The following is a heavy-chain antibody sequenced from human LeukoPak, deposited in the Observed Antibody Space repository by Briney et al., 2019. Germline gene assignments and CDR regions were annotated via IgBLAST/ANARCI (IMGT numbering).Heavy chain of an antibody. CDR1: GFTFSGYS. CDR2: ISSSGRDI. J-gene: IGHJ4*02. Sequence: GGSLRLSCAASGFTFSGYSMNWVRQAPGKGLEWVSYISSSGRDIYYTDSVKGRFTISRDNAKNSLYLQMNSLRAEDTAVYYCARDHSSSFIYWGQGTQVSVSS. V-gene: IGHV3-48*01. D-gene: IGHD6-13*01. CDR3: ARDHSSSFIY.